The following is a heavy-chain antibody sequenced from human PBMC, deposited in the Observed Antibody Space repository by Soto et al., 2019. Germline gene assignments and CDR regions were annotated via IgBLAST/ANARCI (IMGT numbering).Heavy chain of an antibody. Sequence: QVQLVQSGAEVKKPGASVKVSCKASGYTFTGYYIHWVRQAPGQGLEWMGWMHPDSGDTKYAQKFQCWVTMTRGTSISTAYIELTRLKSYDTAVYYCARLNYLASGTVYFHGMDVWGQWTTVTVSS. J-gene: IGHJ6*02. D-gene: IGHD3-10*01. CDR1: GYTFTGYY. CDR3: ARLNYLASGTVYFHGMDV. V-gene: IGHV1-2*04. CDR2: MHPDSGDT.